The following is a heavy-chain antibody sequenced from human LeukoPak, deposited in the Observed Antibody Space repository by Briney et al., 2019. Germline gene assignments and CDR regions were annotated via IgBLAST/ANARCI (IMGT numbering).Heavy chain of an antibody. Sequence: GASVKVSCKASGGTFSSYAISWVRQAPGQGLEWMGGIIPIFGTANYAQKFQGRVTITADESTSTAYMELSSLRSEDTAVYYCASSGDSSGYYPPYYYYGMDVWGQGTTVTVSS. D-gene: IGHD3-22*01. V-gene: IGHV1-69*13. J-gene: IGHJ6*02. CDR2: IIPIFGTA. CDR1: GGTFSSYA. CDR3: ASSGDSSGYYPPYYYYGMDV.